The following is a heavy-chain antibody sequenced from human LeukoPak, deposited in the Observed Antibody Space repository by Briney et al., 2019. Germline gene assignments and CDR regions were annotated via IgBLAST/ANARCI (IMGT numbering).Heavy chain of an antibody. J-gene: IGHJ4*02. V-gene: IGHV3-21*01. CDR3: ARDLLGVTATNYFDY. CDR1: GFSFSDNS. Sequence: PGGSLRLSCAASGFSFSDNSMTWVRQAPGKGLEWVSSISPSSSYIFYSDSLKGRFTISRDNAKNSLYLQMNSLRAEDTAVYYCARDLLGVTATNYFDYWGQGTLVTVSS. D-gene: IGHD2-21*02. CDR2: ISPSSSYI.